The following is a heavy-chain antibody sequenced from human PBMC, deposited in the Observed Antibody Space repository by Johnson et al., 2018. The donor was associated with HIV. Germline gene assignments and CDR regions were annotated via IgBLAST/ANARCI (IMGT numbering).Heavy chain of an antibody. CDR2: IRFDGTKK. J-gene: IGHJ3*02. D-gene: IGHD4-17*01. CDR1: GFTFSSYG. Sequence: QVQLVESGGGVVQPGRSLRLSCAASGFTFSSYGIHWVRQAPGKGLEWVTFIRFDGTKKYYADSVKGRFTISRDNSKNTLYLQMNSLRAEDTAVYYCAKAHDYGDYWGFFFDIWGQGTMVTVSS. CDR3: AKAHDYGDYWGFFFDI. V-gene: IGHV3-30*02.